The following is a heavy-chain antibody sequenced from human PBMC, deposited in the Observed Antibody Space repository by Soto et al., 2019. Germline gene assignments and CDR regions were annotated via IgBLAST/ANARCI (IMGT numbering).Heavy chain of an antibody. Sequence: LSLTCTVSGGSISSGGYYWSWIRQHPGKGLEWIGYIYYSGSTYYNPSLKSRVTISVDTSKNQFSLKLSSVTAADTAVYYCAREKAEDAFDIWGKGTMVTVSS. CDR1: GGSISSGGYY. CDR3: AREKAEDAFDI. J-gene: IGHJ3*02. V-gene: IGHV4-31*03. CDR2: IYYSGST.